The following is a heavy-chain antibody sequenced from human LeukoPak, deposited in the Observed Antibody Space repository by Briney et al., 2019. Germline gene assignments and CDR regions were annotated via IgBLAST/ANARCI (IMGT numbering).Heavy chain of an antibody. CDR1: GGSISSYY. J-gene: IGHJ6*03. CDR2: IYYSGST. D-gene: IGHD3-16*01. V-gene: IGHV4-59*01. Sequence: SETLSLTCTVSGGSISSYYWSWIRQPPGKGLEWIGYIYYSGSTNYNPSLKSRVTISVDTSKNQFSLKLSSVTAADTAVYYCARATWDYYMDVWGKGTPVTVSS. CDR3: ARATWDYYMDV.